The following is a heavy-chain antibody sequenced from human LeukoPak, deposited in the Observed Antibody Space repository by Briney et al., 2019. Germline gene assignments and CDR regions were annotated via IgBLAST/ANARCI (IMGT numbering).Heavy chain of an antibody. CDR1: GFTFSSYG. CDR3: AKDRSPLDSSGYYYVY. V-gene: IGHV3-23*01. D-gene: IGHD3-22*01. J-gene: IGHJ4*02. Sequence: GGSLRLSCAASGFTFSSYGMSWVRQAPGKGLEWVSAISGSGGSTYYADSVKGRFTISRDNSKNTLYLQMNSLRAEDTAVYYCAKDRSPLDSSGYYYVYWGQGTLVTVSS. CDR2: ISGSGGST.